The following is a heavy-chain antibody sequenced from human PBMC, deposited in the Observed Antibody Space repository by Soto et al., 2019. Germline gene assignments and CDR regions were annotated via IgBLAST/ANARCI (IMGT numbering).Heavy chain of an antibody. CDR2: IIPIFGTA. Sequence: ASVKVSCEASGGTFSSYAISWVRQAPGQGLEWMGGIIPIFGTANYAQKFQGRVTITADESTSTAYMELSSLRSEDTAVYYCARHPGGRGYYYGMDVWGQGTTVTVS. D-gene: IGHD2-15*01. CDR3: ARHPGGRGYYYGMDV. CDR1: GGTFSSYA. V-gene: IGHV1-69*13. J-gene: IGHJ6*02.